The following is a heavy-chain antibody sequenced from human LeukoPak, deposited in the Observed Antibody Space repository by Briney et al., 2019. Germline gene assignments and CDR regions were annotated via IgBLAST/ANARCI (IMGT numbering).Heavy chain of an antibody. V-gene: IGHV1-18*01. CDR2: ISAHNGNA. D-gene: IGHD5-18*01. J-gene: IGHJ5*02. Sequence: GASVKVSCKASGYTFTNYAITWVRQAPGQGLEWMGWISAHNGNANYAQNFQDRVAMTTATSTSTATMELRSLRSDDTAMYYCARARLPLGYRSPPPGFDPWGQGTLVTVSS. CDR1: GYTFTNYA. CDR3: ARARLPLGYRSPPPGFDP.